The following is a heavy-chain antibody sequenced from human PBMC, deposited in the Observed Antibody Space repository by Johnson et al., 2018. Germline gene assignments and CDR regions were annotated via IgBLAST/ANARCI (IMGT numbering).Heavy chain of an antibody. D-gene: IGHD3-10*01. CDR3: ARGRDFYGSGLDAFDM. CDR2: INQDGSET. V-gene: IGHV3-7*01. J-gene: IGHJ3*02. CDR1: GFTSRNYW. Sequence: EVQLVESGGELVQRGGSLRLSCAASGFTSRNYWMSWVRQAPGKGLEWVANINQDGSETYYVVSVKARFTISRDNAKNSLYLQMNSLRADDTAVYYLARGRDFYGSGLDAFDMWGQGTMVTVSS.